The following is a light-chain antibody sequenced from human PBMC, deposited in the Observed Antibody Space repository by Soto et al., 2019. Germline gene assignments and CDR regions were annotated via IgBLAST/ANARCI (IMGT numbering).Light chain of an antibody. Sequence: IVMMQSPATLSVSPGESATLFCRASESVSSNLAWYQQKPGQAPRLLIYGASTRATGIPARFSGSGSGTDFTLSISSLQSEDFAVYYCQQYNKWPLAFGQGTKVEIK. CDR3: QQYNKWPLA. V-gene: IGKV3-15*01. CDR1: ESVSSN. J-gene: IGKJ1*01. CDR2: GAS.